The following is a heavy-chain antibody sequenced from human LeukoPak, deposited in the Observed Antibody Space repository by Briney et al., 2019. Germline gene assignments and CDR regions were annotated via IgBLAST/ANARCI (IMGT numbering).Heavy chain of an antibody. Sequence: GGSLRLSCAASAFTFSDYYMNWIRQAPGKGLEWVSYIGNSGTAIYYADSVKGRFTISRDNAKNSLNSLRAEDTAVYYCARFSASTFRKNWFDPWGQGTLVTVSS. CDR1: AFTFSDYY. CDR3: ARFSASTFRKNWFDP. J-gene: IGHJ5*02. CDR2: IGNSGTAI. D-gene: IGHD2-2*01. V-gene: IGHV3-11*01.